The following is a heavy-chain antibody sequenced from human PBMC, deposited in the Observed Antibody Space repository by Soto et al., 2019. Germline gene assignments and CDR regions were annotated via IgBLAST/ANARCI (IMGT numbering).Heavy chain of an antibody. J-gene: IGHJ4*02. Sequence: PGGSLRLSCEASVFSFSSFAMNWVRQAPGRGLEWVSYISDDGASVYYADSLKGRFTISRDNAKNSLSLQMNNLRAEDTAVYYCERENSVKAWLHHFDHWGLGTLVTVSS. V-gene: IGHV3-48*03. CDR3: ERENSVKAWLHHFDH. CDR1: VFSFSSFA. D-gene: IGHD5-18*01. CDR2: ISDDGASV.